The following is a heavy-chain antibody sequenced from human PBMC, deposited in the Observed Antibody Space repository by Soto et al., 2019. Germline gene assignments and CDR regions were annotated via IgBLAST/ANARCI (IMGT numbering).Heavy chain of an antibody. CDR2: ISTYNTNR. D-gene: IGHD4-17*01. CDR1: GERFTTYG. V-gene: IGHV1-18*04. Sequence: ASGKVSCKASGERFTTYGISWVRQAPGQGLEWMGWISTYNTNRNHAPKFQGRLLLTTDTSTTTAHMELRSLRPDDTAVYYCARWAGQVRDYGGPFDYWGQGTLVTVSS. CDR3: ARWAGQVRDYGGPFDY. J-gene: IGHJ4*02.